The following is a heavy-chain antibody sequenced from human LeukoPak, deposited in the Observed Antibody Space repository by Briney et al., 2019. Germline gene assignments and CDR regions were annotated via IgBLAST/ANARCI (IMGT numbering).Heavy chain of an antibody. Sequence: SETLSLTCTVSGGSISSSSYYWGWIRQPPGKGLEWIGSIYYSGSTNYNPSLKSRVTISVDTSKNQFSLKLSSVTAADTAVYYCARGLKGITMVRGGWFYFDYWGQGTLVTVSS. CDR1: GGSISSSSYY. CDR2: IYYSGST. D-gene: IGHD3-10*01. V-gene: IGHV4-39*07. J-gene: IGHJ4*02. CDR3: ARGLKGITMVRGGWFYFDY.